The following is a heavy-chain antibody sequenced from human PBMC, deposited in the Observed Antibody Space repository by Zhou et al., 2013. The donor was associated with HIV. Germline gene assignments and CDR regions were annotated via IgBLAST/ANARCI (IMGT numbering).Heavy chain of an antibody. CDR3: ARLYYGGYYYYMDV. D-gene: IGHD3-10*01. V-gene: IGHV1-69*04. CDR1: GGTFSSYA. Sequence: QVQLVQSGAEVKKPGSSVKVSCKASGGTFSSYAISWVRQAPGQGLEWMGRIIPILGIANYAQKFQGRVTITADKSTSTAYMELSSLRSEDTAVYYCARLYYGGYYYYMDVWGKGTTVTVSS. J-gene: IGHJ6*03. CDR2: IIPILGIA.